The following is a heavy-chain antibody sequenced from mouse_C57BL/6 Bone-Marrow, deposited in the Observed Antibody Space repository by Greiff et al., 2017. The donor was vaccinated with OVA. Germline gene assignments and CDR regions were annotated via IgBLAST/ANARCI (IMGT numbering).Heavy chain of an antibody. Sequence: EVYLVESGGGLVKPGGSLKLSCAASGFTFSSYAMSWVRQTPEKRLEWVATISDGGSYTYYPDNVKGRFTIYRDNAKNNLYLQMSHLMSEDTARYYCARNQFLYFDYWGQGTTLAVSS. CDR1: GFTFSSYA. CDR3: ARNQFLYFDY. V-gene: IGHV5-4*01. CDR2: ISDGGSYT. J-gene: IGHJ2*01.